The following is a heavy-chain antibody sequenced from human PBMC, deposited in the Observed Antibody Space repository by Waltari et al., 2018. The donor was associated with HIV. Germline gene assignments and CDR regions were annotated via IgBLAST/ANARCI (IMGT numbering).Heavy chain of an antibody. CDR1: GFPFTNYA. V-gene: IGHV3-23*01. CDR2: ITETGIRT. D-gene: IGHD1-26*01. J-gene: IGHJ5*02. CDR3: AKGGASFGFDP. Sequence: EVQLLESGGDLVQPGGSLRLSCVTSGFPFTNYAMSWVRPAPGKGLEWVSGITETGIRTHYADSVKGRFTISRDNSKNTLNLQMNSLRAEDTAVYYCAKGGASFGFDPWGQGTLVTVSS.